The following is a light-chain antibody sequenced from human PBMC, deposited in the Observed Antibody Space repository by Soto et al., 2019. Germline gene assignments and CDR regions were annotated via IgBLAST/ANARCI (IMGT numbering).Light chain of an antibody. Sequence: DIVMSQSPSTLSVSTGERASLSCRASQSISNKLALYQHKPGQAPRLLIYDTSTRVAGIPARFTGSGSGTDFTLTISSLQSEDFAVYYCQQYNIWRSISFGQGTRLEIK. CDR3: QQYNIWRSIS. CDR1: QSISNK. CDR2: DTS. V-gene: IGKV3-15*01. J-gene: IGKJ5*01.